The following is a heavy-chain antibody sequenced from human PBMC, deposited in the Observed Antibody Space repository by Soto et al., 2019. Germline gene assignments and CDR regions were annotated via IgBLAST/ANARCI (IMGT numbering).Heavy chain of an antibody. D-gene: IGHD3-3*01. V-gene: IGHV4-30-4*01. J-gene: IGHJ4*02. CDR1: GGSISSGDYY. CDR3: ARNGRSGYFDY. Sequence: PSETLSLTCTVSGGSISSGDYYWSWIRQPPGKGLEWIGYIYYSGSTYYNPSLKSRVTISVDTSKNQFSLKLSSVTAADTAVYYCARNGRSGYFDYWGQGTLVTVSS. CDR2: IYYSGST.